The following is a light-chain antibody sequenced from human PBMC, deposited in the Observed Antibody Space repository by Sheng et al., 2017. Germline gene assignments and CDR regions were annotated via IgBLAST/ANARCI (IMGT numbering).Light chain of an antibody. CDR2: AAS. CDR1: QDISNY. CDR3: QLSSSPFT. J-gene: IGKJ4*01. Sequence: DILMTQSPSSLSASVGDRVTITCQASQDISNYLNWYHQKPGKAPKLLIYAASSLQSGVPSRFSGSGSGTDFTLTISSLQPEDFATYYCQLSSSPFTFGGGTKVEIK. V-gene: IGKV1-39*01.